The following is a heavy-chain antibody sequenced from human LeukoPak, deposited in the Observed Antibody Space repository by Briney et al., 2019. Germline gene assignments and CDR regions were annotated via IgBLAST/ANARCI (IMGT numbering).Heavy chain of an antibody. CDR3: ARDSGPIDNSGYDPQAIGVAGTAGEYFDY. CDR1: GFTFSSYS. CDR2: ISSSRSYI. D-gene: IGHD6-19*01. V-gene: IGHV3-21*01. J-gene: IGHJ4*02. Sequence: AGSLRLSCPASGFTFSSYSMNWVRQAPGNGLEWVSSISSSRSYIHYADSVKGRFTISRDNAKNSVYLQMNSLSAEDTAVYYCARDSGPIDNSGYDPQAIGVAGTAGEYFDYWGQGTLVTVSS.